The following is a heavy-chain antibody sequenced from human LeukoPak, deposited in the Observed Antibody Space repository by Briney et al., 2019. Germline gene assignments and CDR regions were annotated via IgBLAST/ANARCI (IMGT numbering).Heavy chain of an antibody. D-gene: IGHD2-15*01. Sequence: SETLSLTCTVSGGSISSYYWSWIRQPPGKGLEWIGYIYHTGTTHYNPSLKSRVTMSVDRSKNQFSLNLSSVTAADTAVFYCARSSSHEYYFDSWGQGTLVTVSS. CDR2: IYHTGTT. CDR3: ARSSSHEYYFDS. CDR1: GGSISSYY. J-gene: IGHJ4*02. V-gene: IGHV4-59*12.